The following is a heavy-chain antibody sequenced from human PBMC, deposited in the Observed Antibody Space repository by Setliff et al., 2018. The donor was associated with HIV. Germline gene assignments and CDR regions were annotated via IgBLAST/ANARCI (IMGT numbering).Heavy chain of an antibody. CDR1: GYTFPNYG. CDR3: ARDQPTVYYTSWYDSGEYNWFDP. Sequence: SVKVSCKASGYTFPNYGISWVRQAPGQGLEWMGGIIPIFGTANYAQKFQGRVTITADASTSTAYMELSSLSSEDTAVYYCARDQPTVYYTSWYDSGEYNWFDPWGQGTLVTVSS. CDR2: IIPIFGTA. V-gene: IGHV1-69*13. D-gene: IGHD6-13*01. J-gene: IGHJ5*02.